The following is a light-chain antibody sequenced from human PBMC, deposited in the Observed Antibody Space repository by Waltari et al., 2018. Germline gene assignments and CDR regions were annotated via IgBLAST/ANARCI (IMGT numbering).Light chain of an antibody. CDR1: SPNIGAGKA. Sequence: QSVLTQPPSVSGAPGQRVTISCTGSSPNIGAGKAVHWYQQLPGTAPKLLIYSNNNRPSGAPDRCPVAKSSTSAALVSTGLQAEDEADYYCQSYDNSLNGLYVFGTGTKVTVL. CDR3: QSYDNSLNGLYV. V-gene: IGLV1-40*01. CDR2: SNN. J-gene: IGLJ1*01.